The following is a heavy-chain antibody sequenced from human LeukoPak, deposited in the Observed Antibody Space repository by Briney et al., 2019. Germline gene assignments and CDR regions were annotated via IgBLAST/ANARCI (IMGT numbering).Heavy chain of an antibody. D-gene: IGHD4-23*01. V-gene: IGHV3-23*01. CDR2: ICGSGGST. J-gene: IGHJ4*02. CDR1: GFTFSSYA. CDR3: AKCLGDGGNYYFDY. Sequence: GASLRLSCAASGFTFSSYAMSWVRQAPGKGLEWVSAICGSGGSTYYADSVKGRFTISRDNSKNTLYLQMNSLRAEDTAVYYCAKCLGDGGNYYFDYWGQGTLVTVSS.